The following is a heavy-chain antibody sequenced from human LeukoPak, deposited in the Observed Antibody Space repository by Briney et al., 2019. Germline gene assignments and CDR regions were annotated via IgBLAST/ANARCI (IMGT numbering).Heavy chain of an antibody. CDR2: MNPNSGNT. J-gene: IGHJ6*03. CDR1: GYTFTSYD. CDR3: ARSQSLYGYYYYYMDV. V-gene: IGHV1-8*03. D-gene: IGHD2-2*02. Sequence: ASVKVSCKASGYTFTSYDINWVRQATGQGLKWMGWMNPNSGNTGYAQKFQGRVTITRNTSISTAYMELSSLRSEDTAVYYCARSQSLYGYYYYYMDVWGKGTTVTVSS.